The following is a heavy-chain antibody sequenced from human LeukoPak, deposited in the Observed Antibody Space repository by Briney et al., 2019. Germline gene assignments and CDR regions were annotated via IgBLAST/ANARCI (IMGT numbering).Heavy chain of an antibody. D-gene: IGHD2-15*01. CDR3: AYSTLGYCSGGSRPFPNS. J-gene: IGHJ3*01. Sequence: GASVKVSCKASGGTFSSYAISWVRQAPGQGLEWMGGIIPIFGTANYAQKFQGGVTITTDESTSTAYMELSSLRSEDTAVYYCAYSTLGYCSGGSRPFPNSWGQGTMVTVSS. CDR1: GGTFSSYA. V-gene: IGHV1-69*05. CDR2: IIPIFGTA.